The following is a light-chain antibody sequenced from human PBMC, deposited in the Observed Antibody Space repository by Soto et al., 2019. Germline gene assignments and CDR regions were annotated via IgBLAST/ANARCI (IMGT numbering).Light chain of an antibody. Sequence: QPVLTQPPSASGTPGQRVTISCSGSSSNIGSNYVFWYQHLPGTAPKLLIYSNNQRPSGIPDRVSGSKSGTSASLAISGLRSEDDADYYCAAWDDSLSGWVFGGGTKLTVL. CDR2: SNN. CDR3: AAWDDSLSGWV. V-gene: IGLV1-47*02. J-gene: IGLJ3*02. CDR1: SSNIGSNY.